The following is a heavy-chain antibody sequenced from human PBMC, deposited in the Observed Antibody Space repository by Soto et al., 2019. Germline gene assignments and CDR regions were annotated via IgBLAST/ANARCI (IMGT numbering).Heavy chain of an antibody. CDR1: GGSISSYY. Sequence: PSETLSLTCTVSGGSISSYYWSWIRQPAGKGLELIGRIYTSESTNYNPSLKSRVTMSVDTSKNQFSLKLSSVTAADTAVYYCARVIAGATRASWFDPWGQGTLVNVSS. D-gene: IGHD1-26*01. CDR3: ARVIAGATRASWFDP. CDR2: IYTSEST. V-gene: IGHV4-4*07. J-gene: IGHJ5*02.